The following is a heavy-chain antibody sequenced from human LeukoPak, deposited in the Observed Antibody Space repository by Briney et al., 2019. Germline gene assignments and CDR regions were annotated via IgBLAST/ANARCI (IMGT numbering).Heavy chain of an antibody. CDR1: GGSISSYY. D-gene: IGHD6-19*01. J-gene: IGHJ6*02. Sequence: PSETLSLTCTVSGGSISSYYWSWIRQPPGKGLEWIGYIYYSGSTNYNPSLKSRVTISVDTSKNQFSLKLSSVTAADTAVYYCARAGYSSGWYYYGMDVWGQGTTVTVSS. CDR3: ARAGYSSGWYYYGMDV. V-gene: IGHV4-59*08. CDR2: IYYSGST.